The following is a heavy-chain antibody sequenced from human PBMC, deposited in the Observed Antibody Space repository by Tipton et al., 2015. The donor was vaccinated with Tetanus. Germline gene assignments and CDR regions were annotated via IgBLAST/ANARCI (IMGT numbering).Heavy chain of an antibody. CDR2: IYYSGST. CDR3: ARVVEVAVADMGLYYYYGMDV. CDR1: GGSISSYY. Sequence: TLSLTCTVSGGSISSYYCSWIRQHPGKGLEWIGYIYYSGSTYYNPSLRSRVTISVDTSKNQFSLKLSSVTAADTAVYYCARVVEVAVADMGLYYYYGMDVWGQGTTVTVSS. V-gene: IGHV4-31*03. J-gene: IGHJ6*02. D-gene: IGHD6-19*01.